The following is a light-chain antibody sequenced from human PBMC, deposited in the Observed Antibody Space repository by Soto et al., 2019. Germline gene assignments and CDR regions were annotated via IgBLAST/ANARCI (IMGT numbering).Light chain of an antibody. V-gene: IGKV1-5*03. CDR3: QQYNSYPYT. CDR2: KAS. CDR1: QSISNW. J-gene: IGKJ2*01. Sequence: DIQMTQSPSTLSTSVGDRVTITCRASQSISNWLAWYQQKPGKAPKLLIYKASSLESGVPSRFSGSGSGTEFTLTISSLQPDDFATYYCQQYNSYPYTFGQGTKLEIK.